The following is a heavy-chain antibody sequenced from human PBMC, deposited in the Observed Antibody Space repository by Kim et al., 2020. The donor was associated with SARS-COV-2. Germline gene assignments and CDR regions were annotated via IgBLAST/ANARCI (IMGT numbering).Heavy chain of an antibody. CDR2: IYSGGST. D-gene: IGHD4-17*01. CDR3: ARDRVTTSLYYYGMDV. J-gene: IGHJ6*02. V-gene: IGHV3-53*01. Sequence: GESLKISCAASGFTVSSNYMSWVRQAPGKGLEWVSVIYSGGSTYYADSVKGRFTISRDNSKNTLYLQMNSLRAEDTAVYYCARDRVTTSLYYYGMDVWGQGTTVTVSS. CDR1: GFTVSSNY.